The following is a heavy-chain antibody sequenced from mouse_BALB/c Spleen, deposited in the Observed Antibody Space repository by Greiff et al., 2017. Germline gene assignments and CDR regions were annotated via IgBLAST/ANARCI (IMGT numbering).Heavy chain of an antibody. D-gene: IGHD2-1*01. J-gene: IGHJ4*01. V-gene: IGHV5-17*02. CDR1: GFTFSSFG. CDR3: ARSYGNYDAMDY. CDR2: ISSGSSTI. Sequence: EVKLQESGGGLVQPGGSRKLSCAASGFTFSSFGMHWVRQAPEKGLEWVAYISSGSSTIYYADTVKGRFTISRDNPKNTLFLQMTSLRSEDTAMYYCARSYGNYDAMDYWGQGTSVTVSS.